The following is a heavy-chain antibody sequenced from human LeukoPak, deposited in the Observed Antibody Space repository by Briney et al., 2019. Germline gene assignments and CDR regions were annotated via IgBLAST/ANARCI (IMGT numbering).Heavy chain of an antibody. Sequence: GGSLRLSCAASGFTFDDYTMHWVRQAPGKGLEWVSLISWDGDNTYYADSVKGRFTISRDNAKNSLYLQMNSLRAEDTAVYYCARGYSGYDFRGAFDYWGQGTLVTVSS. CDR1: GFTFDDYT. J-gene: IGHJ4*02. D-gene: IGHD5-12*01. CDR2: ISWDGDNT. V-gene: IGHV3-43*01. CDR3: ARGYSGYDFRGAFDY.